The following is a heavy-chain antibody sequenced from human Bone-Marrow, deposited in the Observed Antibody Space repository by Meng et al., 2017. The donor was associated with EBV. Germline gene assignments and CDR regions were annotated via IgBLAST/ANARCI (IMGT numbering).Heavy chain of an antibody. CDR3: ASESGRGFTPDY. J-gene: IGHJ4*02. Sequence: QVQWGQSGAEVKKPGSSVKVSCKTSGGTFRSDAVSWVRQAPGQGLEWMGGLIPMSDAPYYAQKFQDRVTITADESTSTHYMDLSGLRSEDMAVYYCASESGRGFTPDYWGQGTLVTVSS. D-gene: IGHD3-10*01. CDR1: GGTFRSDA. CDR2: LIPMSDAP. V-gene: IGHV1-69*01.